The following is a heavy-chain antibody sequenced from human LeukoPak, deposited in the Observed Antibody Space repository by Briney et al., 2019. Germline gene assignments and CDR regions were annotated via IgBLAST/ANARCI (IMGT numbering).Heavy chain of an antibody. V-gene: IGHV4-34*01. J-gene: IGHJ3*02. D-gene: IGHD3-3*01. Sequence: SETLSLTCAVYGGSFSGYYWSWIRQPPGKGLEWIGEISHSGSTNYNPSLKSRVTISVDTSKNQFSLRLSSVTAADTAVYYCARDQDYDFWSGYYSSDAFDIWGQGTMVTVSS. CDR3: ARDQDYDFWSGYYSSDAFDI. CDR2: ISHSGST. CDR1: GGSFSGYY.